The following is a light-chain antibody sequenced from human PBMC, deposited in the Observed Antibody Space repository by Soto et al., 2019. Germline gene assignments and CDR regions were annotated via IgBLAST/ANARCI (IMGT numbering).Light chain of an antibody. J-gene: IGKJ1*01. CDR2: AAS. CDR3: QHYNSYSEA. V-gene: IGKV1-5*01. Sequence: DIQMTQSPSSLSASVGDRVTITCRASQTISGYLNWYQQKPGKAPELLIYAASYLGSGVPSRFSGSGSGTEFTLTISSLQPDDFATYYCQHYNSYSEAFGQGTKVDIK. CDR1: QTISGY.